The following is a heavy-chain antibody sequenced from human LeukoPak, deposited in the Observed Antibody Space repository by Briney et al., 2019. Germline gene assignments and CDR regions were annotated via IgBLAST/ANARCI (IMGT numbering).Heavy chain of an antibody. V-gene: IGHV1-46*01. Sequence: GGSLRLSCAASGFTFSSYVMHWVRQAPGQGLEWMGIINPSGGSTTYAQKFQDRVTMTRDMSTSTVYMELSSLRSQDTAVYYCARGPETGSFDYWGQGTLVTVSS. D-gene: IGHD1-26*01. CDR1: GFTFSSYV. J-gene: IGHJ4*02. CDR2: INPSGGST. CDR3: ARGPETGSFDY.